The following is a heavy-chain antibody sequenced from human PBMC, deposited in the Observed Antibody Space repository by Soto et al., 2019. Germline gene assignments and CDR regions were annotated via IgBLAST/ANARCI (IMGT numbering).Heavy chain of an antibody. J-gene: IGHJ6*03. Sequence: GGSLRLSCAASGFTFSNAWMSWVRQAPGKGLEWVGRIKSKTDGGTTDYAAPVKGRFTISSDDSKNTLYLQMNSLKTEDTAVYYCTTDRYCSGGSCYSWGYYYYYMDVWGKGTTVTVAS. CDR2: IKSKTDGGTT. V-gene: IGHV3-15*01. D-gene: IGHD2-15*01. CDR3: TTDRYCSGGSCYSWGYYYYYMDV. CDR1: GFTFSNAW.